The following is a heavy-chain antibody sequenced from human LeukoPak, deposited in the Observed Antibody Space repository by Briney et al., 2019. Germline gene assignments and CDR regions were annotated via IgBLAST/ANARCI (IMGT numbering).Heavy chain of an antibody. V-gene: IGHV5-51*01. CDR2: IYPGDSDT. Sequence: GESLKISCKGSGYSFTSYWIGWVRQMPGKGLEWMGIIYPGDSDTRYSPSFQGQVTISADKSISTAYLQWSSLKASDTAMYYCARLGYDSSGYYVPLAYWGQGTLVTVSS. D-gene: IGHD3-22*01. CDR1: GYSFTSYW. J-gene: IGHJ4*02. CDR3: ARLGYDSSGYYVPLAY.